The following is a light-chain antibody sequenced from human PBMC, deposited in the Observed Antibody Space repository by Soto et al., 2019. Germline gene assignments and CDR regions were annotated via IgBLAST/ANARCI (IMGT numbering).Light chain of an antibody. CDR3: LQDHNYPRT. V-gene: IGKV3-20*01. J-gene: IGKJ1*01. CDR1: QSVSSNY. CDR2: GAS. Sequence: ETVLTQSPGTLSLSPGERATLSCRASQSVSSNYLAWYQHIPGQAPRLLIYGASTRATGIPDRFSGSGSGTDFTLTISSLQPEDFATYYCLQDHNYPRTFGQGTRVEIK.